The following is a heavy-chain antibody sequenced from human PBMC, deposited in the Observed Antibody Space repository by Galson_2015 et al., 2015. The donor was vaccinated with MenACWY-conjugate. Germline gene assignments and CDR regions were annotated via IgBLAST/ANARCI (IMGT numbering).Heavy chain of an antibody. V-gene: IGHV3-64*04. CDR2: IGSSIYT. J-gene: IGHJ3*02. Sequence: SLRLSCAASGFTFSNYPFHWVRQAPGKGLEYVSGIGSSIYTNYADSVKGRFTISRDNSKNTVYLQMASLRAEDTAIYYCARLSHYVIGTGAFDIWGQGTMVTVSS. CDR1: GFTFSNYP. D-gene: IGHD1-14*01. CDR3: ARLSHYVIGTGAFDI.